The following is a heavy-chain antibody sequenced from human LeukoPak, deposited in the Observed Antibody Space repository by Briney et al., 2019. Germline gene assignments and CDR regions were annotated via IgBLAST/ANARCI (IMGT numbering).Heavy chain of an antibody. D-gene: IGHD3-16*01. Sequence: SETLSLTCSVSGGSISSGGYSWSWIRQPPGKGLEWIGYMYHSGTAYYNPSLNSRVTISVDRSKNQFSLKLSSVTAADTAVYYCARDLGGNSREQYFQPWGQGTLVTVSS. CDR1: GGSISSGGYS. CDR2: MYHSGTA. CDR3: ARDLGGNSREQYFQP. J-gene: IGHJ1*01. V-gene: IGHV4-30-2*01.